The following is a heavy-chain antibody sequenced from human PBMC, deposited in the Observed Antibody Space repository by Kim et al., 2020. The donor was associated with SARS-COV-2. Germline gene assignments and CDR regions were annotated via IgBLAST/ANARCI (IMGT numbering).Heavy chain of an antibody. CDR3: ARDGTEGRRKDGYTFWF. CDR1: GGSINDYY. J-gene: IGHJ4*02. CDR2: IYFNGIT. D-gene: IGHD3-3*01. Sequence: SETLSLTCSVSGGSINDYYWSWIRQPPGKGLEWIGYIYFNGITNYNPSLKSRVTISVDTSRTEFSLKLTSVTAADTAVYFCARDGTEGRRKDGYTFWFWGQGALVTVSS. V-gene: IGHV4-59*01.